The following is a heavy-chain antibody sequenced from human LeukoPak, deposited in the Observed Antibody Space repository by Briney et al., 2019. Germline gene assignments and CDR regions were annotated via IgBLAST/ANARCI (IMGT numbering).Heavy chain of an antibody. Sequence: GGSLRLSCVASGFTFSSYGMHWVRQPPGKGLERVAVITNDGRHTNYVDSVKGRFTISRDNSKNTLYLQMNGLRVEDTAVYYCAKELTTVTHFDYWGQGTLVTVSS. J-gene: IGHJ4*02. CDR1: GFTFSSYG. D-gene: IGHD4-17*01. CDR2: ITNDGRHT. CDR3: AKELTTVTHFDY. V-gene: IGHV3-30*18.